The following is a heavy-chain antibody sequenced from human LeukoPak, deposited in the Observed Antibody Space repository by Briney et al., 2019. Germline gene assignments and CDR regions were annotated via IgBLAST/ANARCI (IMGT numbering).Heavy chain of an antibody. CDR3: ARENIVGSTWGDIDY. V-gene: IGHV3-15*01. D-gene: IGHD1-26*01. Sequence: GGSLRLSCAASGFTFSNAWMSWVRQAPGKGLVWVGRIKSRTDGGTTDYAAPVKGRFTISRDNAKNSLYLQMNSLRAEDTAVYYCARENIVGSTWGDIDYWGQGTLVTVSS. J-gene: IGHJ4*02. CDR1: GFTFSNAW. CDR2: IKSRTDGGTT.